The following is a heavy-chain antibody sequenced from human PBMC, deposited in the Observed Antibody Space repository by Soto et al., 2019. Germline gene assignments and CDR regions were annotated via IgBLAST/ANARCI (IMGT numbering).Heavy chain of an antibody. Sequence: GGSLRLSCKGSGYSFTSYWIGWVRQMPGKGLEWMGIIYPGYSDTRYSPSFQGQVTISADKSISTAYLQWSSLKASDAAMYYCAVLVRGAGDAFDIWGQGTMVTVSS. CDR2: IYPGYSDT. D-gene: IGHD6-19*01. CDR3: AVLVRGAGDAFDI. CDR1: GYSFTSYW. J-gene: IGHJ3*02. V-gene: IGHV5-51*01.